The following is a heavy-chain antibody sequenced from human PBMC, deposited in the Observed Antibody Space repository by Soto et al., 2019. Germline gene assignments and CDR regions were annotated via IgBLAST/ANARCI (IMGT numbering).Heavy chain of an antibody. CDR1: GFTFSSYW. D-gene: IGHD3-22*01. Sequence: GGSLRLSCAAPGFTFSSYWMHWVRQAPGKGLVWVSRINSDGSTTSYADSVKGRFTISRDNAKNTLYLQMNSLRAEDTAVYYCANYDSSGYYAFDIWGQGTMVTVSS. J-gene: IGHJ3*02. V-gene: IGHV3-74*01. CDR2: INSDGSTT. CDR3: ANYDSSGYYAFDI.